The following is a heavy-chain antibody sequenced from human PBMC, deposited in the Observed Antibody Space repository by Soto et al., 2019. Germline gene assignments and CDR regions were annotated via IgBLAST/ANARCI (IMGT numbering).Heavy chain of an antibody. V-gene: IGHV3-21*01. CDR3: ARDGDYGDYFAFDI. D-gene: IGHD4-17*01. Sequence: EVQLVESGGGLVKPGGSLRLSCAASGFTFSSYSMNWVRQAPGKGLEWVSSISSISSYIYYADSVKGRFTISRDNAKNSLYLQMNSLRAEDTAVYYCARDGDYGDYFAFDIWGQGTMVTVSS. CDR1: GFTFSSYS. J-gene: IGHJ3*02. CDR2: ISSISSYI.